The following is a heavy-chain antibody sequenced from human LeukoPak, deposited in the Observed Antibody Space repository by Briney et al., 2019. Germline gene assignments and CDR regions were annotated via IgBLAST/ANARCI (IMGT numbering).Heavy chain of an antibody. J-gene: IGHJ3*02. V-gene: IGHV3-23*01. Sequence: GGSLRLSCAASGFTFSDYAMSWVRQAPGKGLEWVSAISGSGDSTYYADTVKGWFTISRDSSKNTMYLQMNSLRAEDTAVYYCARDRFRDAFDIWGQGTMVTVSS. CDR3: ARDRFRDAFDI. D-gene: IGHD3-10*01. CDR1: GFTFSDYA. CDR2: ISGSGDST.